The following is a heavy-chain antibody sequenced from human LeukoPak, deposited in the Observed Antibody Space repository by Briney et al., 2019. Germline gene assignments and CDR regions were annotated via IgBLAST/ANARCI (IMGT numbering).Heavy chain of an antibody. CDR3: ARGEEWSGWYMPFDY. V-gene: IGHV3-66*01. Sequence: GGSLRLSCAASGFTVSSNYMTWVRQAPGKGLEWVSVIYSGGRKYCADSVKGRFTISRDNSKSTLYLQMNNLRAEDTAVYYCARGEEWSGWYMPFDYWGQGTLVTVSS. CDR1: GFTVSSNY. CDR2: IYSGGRK. D-gene: IGHD6-19*01. J-gene: IGHJ4*02.